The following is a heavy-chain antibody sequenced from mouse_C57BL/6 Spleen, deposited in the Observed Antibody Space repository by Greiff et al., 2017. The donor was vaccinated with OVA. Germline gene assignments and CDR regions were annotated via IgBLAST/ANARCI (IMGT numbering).Heavy chain of an antibody. Sequence: VQLKESGPGLVKPSQSLSLTCSVTGYSITSGYYWNWIRQFPGNKLEWMGYISYDGSNNYNPSLKNRISITRDTSKNQFFLKLNSVTTEDTATYYCARLGPYFDVWGTGTTVTVSS. CDR1: GYSITSGYY. CDR2: ISYDGSN. J-gene: IGHJ1*03. D-gene: IGHD4-1*01. V-gene: IGHV3-6*01. CDR3: ARLGPYFDV.